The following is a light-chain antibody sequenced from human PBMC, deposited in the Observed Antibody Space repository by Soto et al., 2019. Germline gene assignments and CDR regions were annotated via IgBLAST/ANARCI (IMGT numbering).Light chain of an antibody. J-gene: IGKJ1*01. CDR1: QTISSW. Sequence: ILFTQSPSTLSASVGDRVTITCRASQTISSWLAWYQQKPGKAPKLLIYKASTLKSGVPSRFSGSGSGTEFTLTISSLQPDDFATYYCQHYNSYSEAFGQGTKVDIK. CDR2: KAS. V-gene: IGKV1-5*03. CDR3: QHYNSYSEA.